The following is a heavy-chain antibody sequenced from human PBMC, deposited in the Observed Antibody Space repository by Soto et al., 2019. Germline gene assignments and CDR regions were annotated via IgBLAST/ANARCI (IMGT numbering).Heavy chain of an antibody. J-gene: IGHJ4*02. V-gene: IGHV1-8*02. Sequence: QVQLVQSGAEVKKPGASVKVSCKASGYAFTSYDINWVRQAPGQGLEWMGWMNPNSGDTGYVEKFQGRVTMTRDTSITTAYMELSSVRSEDTAVYYCARSLGGGNVYCDYWGQGTLVTVSS. CDR3: ARSLGGGNVYCDY. CDR2: MNPNSGDT. D-gene: IGHD2-15*01. CDR1: GYAFTSYD.